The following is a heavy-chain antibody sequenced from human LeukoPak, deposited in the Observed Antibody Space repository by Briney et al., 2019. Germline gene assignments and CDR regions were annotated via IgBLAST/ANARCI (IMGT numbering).Heavy chain of an antibody. CDR1: GFTFSSYW. CDR2: INQDGTEK. V-gene: IGHV3-7*01. J-gene: IGHJ4*02. Sequence: PGGSLRLSCAASGFTFSSYWMSWVRQAPGKGPEWVANINQDGTEKYYVDSVKGRFTISRDNAQNSLYLQMNSLRAEDAAVYYCARDIEAAGICFDYWGQGILVTVSS. CDR3: ARDIEAAGICFDY. D-gene: IGHD6-13*01.